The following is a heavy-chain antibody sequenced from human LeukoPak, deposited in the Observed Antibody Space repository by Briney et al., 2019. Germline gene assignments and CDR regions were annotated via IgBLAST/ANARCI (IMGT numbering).Heavy chain of an antibody. CDR2: IKSKTDGGTT. V-gene: IGHV3-15*01. D-gene: IGHD3-16*02. J-gene: IGHJ3*02. Sequence: PGGSLRLSCAASGLTFSDAWMSWVRQAPGKGLEWVGRIKSKTDGGTTDYAAPVKGRFTISRDDSKNTLYLQMNSLKTEDTAVYYCTTFMITFGGVIADHDAFDIWGQGTTVTVSS. CDR1: GLTFSDAW. CDR3: TTFMITFGGVIADHDAFDI.